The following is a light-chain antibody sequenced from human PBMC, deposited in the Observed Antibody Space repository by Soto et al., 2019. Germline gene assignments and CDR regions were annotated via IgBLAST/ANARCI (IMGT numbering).Light chain of an antibody. V-gene: IGLV6-57*02. CDR1: SGSIASNY. Sequence: NFMLTQPHSVSESPGKTVIISCTGSSGSIASNYVQWYQQRPGSAPTTVIYEDNQRPSGVPDRFSGSIDSSSNSASLTISVLKNEDEADYYCQSFDGSTVVFGGGTKVTVL. J-gene: IGLJ2*01. CDR2: EDN. CDR3: QSFDGSTVV.